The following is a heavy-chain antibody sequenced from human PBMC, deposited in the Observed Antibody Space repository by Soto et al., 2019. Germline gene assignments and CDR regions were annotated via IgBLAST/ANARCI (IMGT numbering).Heavy chain of an antibody. Sequence: GGSLRLSCAASGFTFSSYSMNWVRQAPGKGLEWVSYISSSSSTIYYADSVKGRFTISRDNAKNSLYLQMNSLRAEDTAVYYCAGVSQPRITIFGVVPDYFDYWGQGTLVTVSS. V-gene: IGHV3-48*01. CDR3: AGVSQPRITIFGVVPDYFDY. J-gene: IGHJ4*02. CDR1: GFTFSSYS. D-gene: IGHD3-3*01. CDR2: ISSSSSTI.